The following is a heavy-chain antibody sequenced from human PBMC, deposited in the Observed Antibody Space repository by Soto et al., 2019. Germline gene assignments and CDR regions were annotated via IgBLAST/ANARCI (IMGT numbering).Heavy chain of an antibody. J-gene: IGHJ4*02. CDR2: VDYSGTA. Sequence: SATLCRTCTLSSGCISVTNFFWGLVRQPPGKGLEWIGNVDYSGTAYFSPSLATRVTFHVDTSKNQFSLTLYSVTAADTAVYYCARITGRHLDSWGQGTRVTVSS. CDR3: ARITGRHLDS. CDR1: SGCISVTNFF. D-gene: IGHD1-20*01. V-gene: IGHV4-39*01.